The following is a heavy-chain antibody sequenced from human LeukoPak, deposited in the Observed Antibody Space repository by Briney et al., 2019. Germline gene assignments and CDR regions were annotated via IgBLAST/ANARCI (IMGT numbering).Heavy chain of an antibody. Sequence: SEALSLTCAVYGGSFSGYYWSWIRQPPGKGLEWIGEINHSGSTNYNPSLKSRVTISVDTSKNQFSLKLSSVTAADTAVYYCARGRIAARYFDYWGQGTLVTVSS. D-gene: IGHD6-6*01. J-gene: IGHJ4*02. CDR1: GGSFSGYY. CDR2: INHSGST. CDR3: ARGRIAARYFDY. V-gene: IGHV4-34*01.